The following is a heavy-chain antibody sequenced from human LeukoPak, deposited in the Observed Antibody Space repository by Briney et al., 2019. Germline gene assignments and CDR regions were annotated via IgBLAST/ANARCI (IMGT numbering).Heavy chain of an antibody. V-gene: IGHV3-48*03. CDR2: ISSSGSTI. J-gene: IGHJ6*04. D-gene: IGHD3-10*02. CDR3: AELGITMIGGV. CDR1: GFTFSSYE. Sequence: GGSLRLSCAASGFTFSSYEMNWVRQAPGKGLEWVSYISSSGSTIYYADSVKGRFTISRDNAKNSQYLQMNSLRAEDTAVYYCAELGITMIGGVWGKGTTVTISP.